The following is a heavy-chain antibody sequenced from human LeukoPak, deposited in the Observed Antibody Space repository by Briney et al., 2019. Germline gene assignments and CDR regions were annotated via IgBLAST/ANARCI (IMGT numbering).Heavy chain of an antibody. CDR1: GGSISSSSYY. CDR2: IYYSGST. D-gene: IGHD1-26*01. CDR3: ARRPRWEPQDPDY. J-gene: IGHJ4*02. Sequence: SETLSLTCTVSGGSISSSSYYWGWIRQPPGKGLEWIGSIYYSGSTYYNPSLKSRVTISVDTSKNQLSLKLSSVTAADTAVYYCARRPRWEPQDPDYWGQGTLVTVSS. V-gene: IGHV4-39*01.